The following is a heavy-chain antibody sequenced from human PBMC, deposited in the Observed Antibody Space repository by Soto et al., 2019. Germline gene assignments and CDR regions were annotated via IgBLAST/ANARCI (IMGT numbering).Heavy chain of an antibody. D-gene: IGHD3-3*01. CDR2: IYYSGST. J-gene: IGHJ6*03. CDR1: GGSISSSSYY. CDR3: ARRGTIFGALRYYYYMDV. V-gene: IGHV4-39*01. Sequence: PSETLSLTCTVSGGSISSSSYYWGWIRQPPGKGLEWIGSIYYSGSTYYNPSLKSRVTISVDTSKNQFSLKLSSVTAADTAVYYCARRGTIFGALRYYYYMDVWGKGTTVT.